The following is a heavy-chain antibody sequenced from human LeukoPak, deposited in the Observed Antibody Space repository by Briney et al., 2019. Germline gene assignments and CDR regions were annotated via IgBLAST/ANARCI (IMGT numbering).Heavy chain of an antibody. V-gene: IGHV4-30-4*01. CDR1: GGSISSGDYY. D-gene: IGHD3-22*01. Sequence: SETLSLTCTVSGGSISSGDYYWSWIRQPPGKGLEWIGYIYYSGSTYYNPSLKSRVTILVDTSKNQFSLKLSSVTAADTAVYYCARVVFDYYDSSGYYYFDYWGQGTLVTVSS. CDR2: IYYSGST. CDR3: ARVVFDYYDSSGYYYFDY. J-gene: IGHJ4*02.